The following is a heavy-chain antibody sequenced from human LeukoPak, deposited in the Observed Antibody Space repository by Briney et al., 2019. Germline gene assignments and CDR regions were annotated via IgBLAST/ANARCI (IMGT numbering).Heavy chain of an antibody. V-gene: IGHV4-59*08. J-gene: IGHJ4*02. Sequence: SETLSLTCTVTGGSISSYYWSWIRQPPGKGLEWIGYIYYSGSTNYNPSLKSRVTISVDTSKNQFSLKLSSVTAADTAVYYCASRSGGGHFGYWGQGTLVTASS. CDR2: IYYSGST. CDR3: ASRSGGGHFGY. D-gene: IGHD2-15*01. CDR1: GGSISSYY.